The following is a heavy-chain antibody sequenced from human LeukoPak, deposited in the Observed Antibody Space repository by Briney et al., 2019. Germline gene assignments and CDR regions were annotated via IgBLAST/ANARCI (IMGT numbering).Heavy chain of an antibody. Sequence: SETLSLTCAVYGGSFSGYYWSWIRQPPGKGLEWIGEINHSGSTNYNPSLKSRVTISVDTSKNQFSLKLSSVTAADTAVYYCARLRFLEWLLRYYYYMDVWGKGTTVTVS. J-gene: IGHJ6*03. CDR3: ARLRFLEWLLRYYYYMDV. CDR2: INHSGST. V-gene: IGHV4-34*01. CDR1: GGSFSGYY. D-gene: IGHD3-3*01.